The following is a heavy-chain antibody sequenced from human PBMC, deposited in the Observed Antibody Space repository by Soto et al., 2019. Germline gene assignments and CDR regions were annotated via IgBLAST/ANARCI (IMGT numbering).Heavy chain of an antibody. V-gene: IGHV4-31*03. CDR3: ARGDYKDYRGYDY. J-gene: IGHJ4*02. CDR1: GGSISSGDYY. CDR2: IHYSGDS. D-gene: IGHD4-17*01. Sequence: QVQLQESGPGLVKPSQTLSLTCTVSGGSISSGDYYWSWIRQHPGKGLEWIGYIHYSGDSYYNPSXXXRXPISIDTSKNQFSLKLSSVTAADTAVYYCARGDYKDYRGYDYWGQGTLVTVSS.